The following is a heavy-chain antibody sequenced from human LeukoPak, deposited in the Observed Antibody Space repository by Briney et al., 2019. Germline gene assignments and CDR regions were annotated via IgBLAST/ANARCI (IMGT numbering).Heavy chain of an antibody. V-gene: IGHV3-30*18. D-gene: IGHD3-10*01. CDR3: AKGAGDFDY. CDR2: IAYDGSNT. CDR1: GFTFSNYG. Sequence: GGSLRLSCAASGFTFSNYGMHWVRQGPGKGLEWVALIAYDGSNTFYTDSVKGRFTISRDNSKNTLYLQMNSLRAEDTAVYYCAKGAGDFDYWGQGTLVTVSS. J-gene: IGHJ4*02.